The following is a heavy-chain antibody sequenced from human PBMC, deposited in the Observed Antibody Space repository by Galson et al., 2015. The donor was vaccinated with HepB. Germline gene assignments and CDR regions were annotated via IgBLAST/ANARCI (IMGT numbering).Heavy chain of an antibody. V-gene: IGHV3-49*04. CDR3: TRVSGYYDSSGYYYVPDY. Sequence: SLRLSCAASGFTFGDYAMSWVRQAPGKGLEWVGFIRSKAYGGTTDYAASVKGRFTISRDDSKSIAYLQMNSLKTEDTAVYYCTRVSGYYDSSGYYYVPDYWGQGTLVTVSS. J-gene: IGHJ4*02. CDR2: IRSKAYGGTT. D-gene: IGHD3-22*01. CDR1: GFTFGDYA.